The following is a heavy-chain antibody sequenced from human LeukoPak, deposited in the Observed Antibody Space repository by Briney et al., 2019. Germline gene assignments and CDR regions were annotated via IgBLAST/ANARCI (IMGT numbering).Heavy chain of an antibody. D-gene: IGHD6-13*01. J-gene: IGHJ4*02. CDR1: GFTFSSYA. CDR2: ISYDGSNK. CDR3: HSSSLGYYFDY. V-gene: IGHV3-30-3*01. Sequence: PGGSLRLSCAASGFTFSSYAMHWVRQAPGKGLEWVAVISYDGSNKYYADSVKGRFTISRDNSKNTLYLQMNSLRAEDTAVYYCHSSSLGYYFDYWGQGTLVAVSS.